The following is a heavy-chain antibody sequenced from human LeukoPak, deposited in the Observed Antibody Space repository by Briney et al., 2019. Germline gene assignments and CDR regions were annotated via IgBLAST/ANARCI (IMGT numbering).Heavy chain of an antibody. CDR1: GFTVSSNY. CDR2: IYSGGST. CDR3: AKDGAMAPDFDY. V-gene: IGHV3-66*01. Sequence: EPGGSLRLSCAASGFTVSSNYMSWVRQAPGKGLEWVSVIYSGGSTYYADSVKGRFTISRDNSKNTLYLQMNSLRAEDTAVYYCAKDGAMAPDFDYWGQGTLVTVSS. D-gene: IGHD5-18*01. J-gene: IGHJ4*02.